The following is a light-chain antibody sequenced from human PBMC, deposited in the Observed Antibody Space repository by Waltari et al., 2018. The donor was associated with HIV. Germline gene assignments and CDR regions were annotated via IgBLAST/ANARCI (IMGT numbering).Light chain of an antibody. J-gene: IGLJ1*01. V-gene: IGLV2-14*01. CDR1: NSDFGSYAF. CDR2: DVR. CDR3: SSWTSSTTLV. Sequence: QSALTQPASVSGSPGQSITISSTGTNSDFGSYAFVSWYQQYPGKAPRLIISDVRNRPSGISSRFSGSKYGYTASLTISGLRAEDEADYFCSSWTSSTTLVFGTGTKVTVL.